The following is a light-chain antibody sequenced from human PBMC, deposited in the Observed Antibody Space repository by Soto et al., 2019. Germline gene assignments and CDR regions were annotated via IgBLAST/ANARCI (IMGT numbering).Light chain of an antibody. J-gene: IGKJ4*01. CDR3: QQLESYPLT. CDR1: QGISSY. Sequence: DIQLTQSPSFLSASVGDRVTITCRASQGISSYLAWYQQKPGKAPKLLVYAASTLESGVPSRFSGSGFGTEFTLTISSLQPEDVATFYCQQLESYPLTFGGGTKVEIK. CDR2: AAS. V-gene: IGKV1-9*01.